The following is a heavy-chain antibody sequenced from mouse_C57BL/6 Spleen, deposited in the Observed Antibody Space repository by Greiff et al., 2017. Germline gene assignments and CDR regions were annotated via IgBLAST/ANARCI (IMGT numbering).Heavy chain of an antibody. CDR3: TIGNFSWFAY. J-gene: IGHJ3*01. V-gene: IGHV1-15*01. D-gene: IGHD2-1*01. Sequence: QVQLQQSGAELVRPGASVTLSCKASGYTFTDYEMHWVKQTPVHGLEWIGAIDPETGGTAYNQKFKGKAILTADKSSSTAYMELRSLTSEDSAVYYCTIGNFSWFAYWGQGTLVTVSA. CDR2: IDPETGGT. CDR1: GYTFTDYE.